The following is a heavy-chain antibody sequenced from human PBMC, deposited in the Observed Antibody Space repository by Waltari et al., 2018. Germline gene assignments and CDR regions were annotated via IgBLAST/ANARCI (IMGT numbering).Heavy chain of an antibody. V-gene: IGHV3-7*01. D-gene: IGHD6-13*01. CDR2: IKTDGSET. CDR1: GFTFRISW. CDR3: AIGGVETSWYWRY. J-gene: IGHJ4*02. Sequence: EVQVVDSGGGLVQPGGSLRLFCAAVGFTFRISWMTWVRQAPGKGLEWVANIKTDGSETYYVDSVKGRFTISRDNTKNSLYLQMSSLRAEDTAVYYCAIGGVETSWYWRYWGQGTLVTVSS.